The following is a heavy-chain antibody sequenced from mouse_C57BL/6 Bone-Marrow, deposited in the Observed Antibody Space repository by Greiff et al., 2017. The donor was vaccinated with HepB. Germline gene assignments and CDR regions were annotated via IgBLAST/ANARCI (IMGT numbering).Heavy chain of an antibody. Sequence: QVTLKVCGPGILQPSQTLSLTCSFSGFSLSTFGMGVGWIRQPSGKGLEWLAHIWWDDDKYYNPALKSRLTISKDTSKNQVFHKIAHVDTADTATYYCARIPPTYGSSYLFAYWGQGTLVTVSA. CDR3: ARIPPTYGSSYLFAY. D-gene: IGHD1-1*01. CDR1: GFSLSTFGMG. J-gene: IGHJ3*01. CDR2: IWWDDDK. V-gene: IGHV8-8*01.